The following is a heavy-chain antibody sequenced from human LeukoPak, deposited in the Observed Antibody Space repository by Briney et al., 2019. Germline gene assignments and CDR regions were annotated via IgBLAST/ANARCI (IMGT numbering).Heavy chain of an antibody. CDR1: GFTFSSYG. CDR2: IWYDGSNK. Sequence: PGRSLRLSCAASGFTFSSYGMHWVRQAPGKGLEWVAVIWYDGSNKYYADSVKGRFTISRDNSKNTPYLQMNSLRAEDTAVYYCARDRAARADNWFDPWGQGTLVTVSS. V-gene: IGHV3-33*01. CDR3: ARDRAARADNWFDP. D-gene: IGHD6-13*01. J-gene: IGHJ5*02.